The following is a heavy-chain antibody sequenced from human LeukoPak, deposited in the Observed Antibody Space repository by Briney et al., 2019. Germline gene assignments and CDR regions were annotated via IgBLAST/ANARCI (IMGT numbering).Heavy chain of an antibody. J-gene: IGHJ5*02. V-gene: IGHV4-34*01. CDR2: INHSGST. CDR1: GGSFSGYY. CDR3: ARGRGIAARPGRGPRWFDP. D-gene: IGHD6-6*01. Sequence: SETLSLPFAVYGGSFSGYYWSWIRQPPGKGLEWIGGINHSGSTNYNPSLKSRVTISVDTSKNQFSLKLSSVTAADTAVYYCARGRGIAARPGRGPRWFDPWGQGTLVTVSS.